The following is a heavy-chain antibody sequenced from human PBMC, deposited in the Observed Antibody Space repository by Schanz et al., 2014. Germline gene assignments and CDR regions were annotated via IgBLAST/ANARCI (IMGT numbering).Heavy chain of an antibody. V-gene: IGHV4-61*02. J-gene: IGHJ2*01. CDR2: VFPNGIT. D-gene: IGHD1-1*01. CDR3: ARDTTWRLDL. Sequence: QVQLQESGPGLVKPSQTLSLTCTVSGGSIRSGTYYWSWIRQPAGKALEWVGRVFPNGITNYNPPLKSRVPISRDTPKNQFSLPRTSLTAADTAVYYCARDTTWRLDLWGRGTLVTVSS. CDR1: GGSIRSGTYY.